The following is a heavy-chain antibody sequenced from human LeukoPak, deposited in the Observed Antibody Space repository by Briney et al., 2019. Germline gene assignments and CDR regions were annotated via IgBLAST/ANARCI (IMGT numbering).Heavy chain of an antibody. V-gene: IGHV4-59*01. J-gene: IGHJ4*02. Sequence: SETLSLTCTVSGASITTYYWTWIRQPPGKGLEWIGYIYHSGSTNYNPSLKSRVTISLDTSRNQFSLRLSSVTAADTAVYFWAREYSPSSEVDYFGYWGQGSLVTVSS. CDR2: IYHSGST. D-gene: IGHD6-13*01. CDR3: AREYSPSSEVDYFGY. CDR1: GASITTYY.